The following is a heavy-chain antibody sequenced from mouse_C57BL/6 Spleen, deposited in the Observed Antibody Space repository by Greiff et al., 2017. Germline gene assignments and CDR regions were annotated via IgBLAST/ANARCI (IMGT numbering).Heavy chain of an antibody. J-gene: IGHJ2*01. CDR1: GYTFTDHT. CDR3: ARHCRRFTLDY. V-gene: IGHV1-78*01. CDR2: IYPSDGST. D-gene: IGHD6-1*01. Sequence: VQLVESDAELVKPGASVKISCKVSGYTFTDHTIHWMKQRPEQGLEWIGYIYPSDGSTKYNEKFKGKATVTADKSSSTAYMQLNSLTSEDAAVYLCARHCRRFTLDYWGQGTTLTVSS.